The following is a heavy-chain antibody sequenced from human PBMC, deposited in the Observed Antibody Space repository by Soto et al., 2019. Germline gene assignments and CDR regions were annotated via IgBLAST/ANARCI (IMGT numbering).Heavy chain of an antibody. J-gene: IGHJ4*02. Sequence: GGSLRLSCAASGFTFSIYAMSWVRQAPGRGLEWVSAISGSSGNTYYADSVKGRFTISRDNSKNTLYLQMNSLRAEDTAVYYCAKAGLEWLTDFDYWGQGTLVTVSS. CDR2: ISGSSGNT. CDR3: AKAGLEWLTDFDY. D-gene: IGHD5-12*01. CDR1: GFTFSIYA. V-gene: IGHV3-23*01.